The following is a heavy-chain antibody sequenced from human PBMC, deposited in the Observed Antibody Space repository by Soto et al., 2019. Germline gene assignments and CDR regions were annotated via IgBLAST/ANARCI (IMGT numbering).Heavy chain of an antibody. V-gene: IGHV1-69*06. D-gene: IGHD2-2*01. J-gene: IGHJ6*04. CDR1: GGTFSSYA. CDR3: ASCSTSCYSILKTYYYYGMDV. CDR2: IIPIFGTA. Sequence: SVKVSCKASGGTFSSYAISWVRQAPGQGLEWMGGIIPIFGTANYAQKFQGRVTITADKSTSTAYMELSSLRSEDTAVYYCASCSTSCYSILKTYYYYGMDVCGEGTTVTVYS.